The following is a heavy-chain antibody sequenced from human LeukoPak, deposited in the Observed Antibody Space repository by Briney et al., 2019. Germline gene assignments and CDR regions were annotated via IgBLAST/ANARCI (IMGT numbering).Heavy chain of an antibody. CDR1: GYSLNNFG. Sequence: ASVKVSCKASGYSLNNFGISWVRQAPGEGLEWMGGISVYNGNTNYAQKLQGRVTMTTDTSTTTAYMELRSLRSDDTAVYYCARGEAAARHFDYWGQGTLVTVSS. J-gene: IGHJ4*02. V-gene: IGHV1-18*01. CDR3: ARGEAAARHFDY. D-gene: IGHD6-13*01. CDR2: ISVYNGNT.